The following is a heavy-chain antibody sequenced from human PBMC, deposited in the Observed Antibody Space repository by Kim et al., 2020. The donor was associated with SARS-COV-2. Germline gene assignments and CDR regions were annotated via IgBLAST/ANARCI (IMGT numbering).Heavy chain of an antibody. CDR3: AREREYYDSSGYYYCFDY. Sequence: QGRVTITADKSTSTAYMELSSLRSEDTAVYYCAREREYYDSSGYYYCFDYWGQGTLVTVSS. D-gene: IGHD3-22*01. V-gene: IGHV1-69*04. J-gene: IGHJ4*02.